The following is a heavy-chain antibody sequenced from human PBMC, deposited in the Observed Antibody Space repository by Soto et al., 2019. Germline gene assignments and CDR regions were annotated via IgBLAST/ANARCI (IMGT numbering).Heavy chain of an antibody. V-gene: IGHV3-23*01. CDR2: ISGSGSGT. CDR3: ARDDNGFDI. Sequence: GGSLRLSCAASGFIFSSYDMSWVRQAPGKGLEWVTAISGSGSGTFYADSVKGRFTISRDNAKNSLYLQMNSLRAEDTAVYYCARDDNGFDIWGQGTMVTVSS. CDR1: GFIFSSYD. J-gene: IGHJ3*02.